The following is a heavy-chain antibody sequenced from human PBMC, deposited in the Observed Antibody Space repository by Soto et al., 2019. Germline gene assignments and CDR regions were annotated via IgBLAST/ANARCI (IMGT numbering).Heavy chain of an antibody. CDR1: GFTFSSYG. Sequence: GGSLRLSCAASGFTFSSYGMHWVRQAPGKGLEWVAVISYDGSNKYYADSVKGRFTISRDNSKNTLYLQMNSLRAEDTAVYYCAKNVQDTYSSFAEYYFDYWGQGTLVTVSS. J-gene: IGHJ4*02. CDR3: AKNVQDTYSSFAEYYFDY. V-gene: IGHV3-30*18. CDR2: ISYDGSNK. D-gene: IGHD6-6*01.